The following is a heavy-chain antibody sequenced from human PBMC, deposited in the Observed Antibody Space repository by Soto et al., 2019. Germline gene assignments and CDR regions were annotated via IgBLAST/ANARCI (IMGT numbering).Heavy chain of an antibody. CDR2: INQDGSVK. CDR3: ARRYMDV. J-gene: IGHJ6*03. Sequence: EVQLVESGGGLVQPGGSLRLSCAASGFMLSSYWMHWVRQVPGKGLEWVANINQDGSVKYYVDSVRCRFTISRDNVKNSLYLQRNSLRAEDTAVYYCARRYMDVWGKGTTVTVSS. CDR1: GFMLSSYW. V-gene: IGHV3-7*01.